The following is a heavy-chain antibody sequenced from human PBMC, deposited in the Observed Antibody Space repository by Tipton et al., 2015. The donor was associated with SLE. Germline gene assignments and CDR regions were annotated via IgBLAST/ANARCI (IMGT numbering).Heavy chain of an antibody. D-gene: IGHD5-12*01. CDR1: GFTFSSYA. CDR3: ARSIWEWLPGD. V-gene: IGHV3-30*04. Sequence: SLRLSCAVSGFTFSSYAMHWVRQAPGKGLEWVSVSYSDNRESYADSVKGRFSISRDNSKNMLYLQMNSLRAEDTAVYYCARSIWEWLPGDWGQGTLVTVSS. J-gene: IGHJ4*02. CDR2: SYSDNRE.